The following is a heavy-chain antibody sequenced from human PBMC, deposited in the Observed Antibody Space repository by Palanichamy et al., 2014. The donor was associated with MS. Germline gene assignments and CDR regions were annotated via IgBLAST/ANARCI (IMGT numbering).Heavy chain of an antibody. J-gene: IGHJ4*02. V-gene: IGHV3-21*01. D-gene: IGHD3-22*01. CDR1: GFTFSSYS. Sequence: GGGPVVEAWGVPVRLSCAASGFTFSSYSMNWVRQAPGKGLEWVSSISSSSSYIYYADSAKGRFTISRDNAKNSLYLQMNSLRAEDTAVYYCAREGYYYDSSGYCFDYWGQGTLVTVSS. CDR3: AREGYYYDSSGYCFDY. CDR2: ISSSSSYI.